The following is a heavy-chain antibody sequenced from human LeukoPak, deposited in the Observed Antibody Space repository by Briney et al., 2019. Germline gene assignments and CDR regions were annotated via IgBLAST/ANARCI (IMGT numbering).Heavy chain of an antibody. CDR1: GFTFSSYS. V-gene: IGHV3-21*01. D-gene: IGHD5-18*01. CDR2: ISSSSSYI. CDR3: AREDTAMVTGFDY. J-gene: IGHJ4*02. Sequence: GGSLRLSCAASGFTFSSYSMNWIRQAPGKGLEWVSSISSSSSYIYYADSVKGRFTISRDNAKNSLYLQMNSLRAEDTAVYYCAREDTAMVTGFDYWGQGTLVTVSS.